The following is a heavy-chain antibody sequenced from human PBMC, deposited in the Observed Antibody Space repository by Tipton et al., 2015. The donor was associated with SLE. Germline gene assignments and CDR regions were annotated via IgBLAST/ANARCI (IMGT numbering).Heavy chain of an antibody. CDR3: ARAPDLDCYFDL. Sequence: TLSLTCTVSVCSISTYFWIWVRQPAGKGLEWIGRIRASGSPEYNPSLKSRVTISVDTSKNQFSLKLTSVTAADTAVYYCARAPDLDCYFDLWGRGTLVTASS. J-gene: IGHJ2*01. CDR2: IRASGSP. CDR1: VCSISTYF. V-gene: IGHV4-4*07.